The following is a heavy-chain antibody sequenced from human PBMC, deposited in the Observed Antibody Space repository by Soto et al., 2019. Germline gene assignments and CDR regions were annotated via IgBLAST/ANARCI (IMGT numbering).Heavy chain of an antibody. D-gene: IGHD2-15*01. CDR3: ATNLGYCSGGSCYYYCGMDV. Sequence: GGSLRLSCAASGFTFSSYGMHWVRQAPGKGLEWVAVISYDGSNKYYADSVKGRFTISRDNSKNTLYLQMNSLRAEDTAVYYCATNLGYCSGGSCYYYCGMDVWGQGTTVTVSS. J-gene: IGHJ6*02. V-gene: IGHV3-30*03. CDR2: ISYDGSNK. CDR1: GFTFSSYG.